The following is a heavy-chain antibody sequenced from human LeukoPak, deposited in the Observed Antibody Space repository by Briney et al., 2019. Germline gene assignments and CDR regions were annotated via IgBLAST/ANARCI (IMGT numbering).Heavy chain of an antibody. V-gene: IGHV4-39*02. CDR2: IYYSGST. D-gene: IGHD4-23*01. CDR3: ATAAYGGHDAFDI. J-gene: IGHJ3*02. Sequence: ASETLSLTCTVSGDTISSSTYYWGWIRQPPGKGLEWIGNIYYSGSTYYNPSLMSRVTISVDTSKNHFSLKLSYVTGADTAVYYCATAAYGGHDAFDIWGQGTVVTVSS. CDR1: GDTISSSTYY.